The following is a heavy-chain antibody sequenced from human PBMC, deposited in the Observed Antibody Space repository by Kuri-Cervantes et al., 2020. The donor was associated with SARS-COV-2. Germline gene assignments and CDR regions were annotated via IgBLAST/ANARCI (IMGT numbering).Heavy chain of an antibody. CDR2: ISYDGSNK. Sequence: LSLTCADSGFTFRNYAFHWVRQAPGKGLEWVAVISYDGSNKYYADSVKGRFTISRDNSKNTLYLQMSSLRAEDTAVYYCARDGRWSMAIIDYWGQGTLVTVSS. V-gene: IGHV3-30-3*01. CDR3: ARDGRWSMAIIDY. J-gene: IGHJ4*02. CDR1: GFTFRNYA. D-gene: IGHD2/OR15-2a*01.